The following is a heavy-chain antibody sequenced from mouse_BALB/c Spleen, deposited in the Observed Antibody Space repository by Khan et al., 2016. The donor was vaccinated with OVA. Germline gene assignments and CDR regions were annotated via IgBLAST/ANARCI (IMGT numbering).Heavy chain of an antibody. J-gene: IGHJ3*01. D-gene: IGHD2-12*01. CDR3: ARATYRYAFVY. CDR1: GDSITSGY. CDR2: IIHTGYT. Sequence: EVQLQESGPSLVKPSQTLSLTCSVTGDSITSGYRNWIRKFPGNKLEYIGYIIHTGYTYYNPSLKSGNSITRNTAKNQYSLQWSSVTDEDTATYYCARATYRYAFVYWGQGTLVTVSA. V-gene: IGHV3-8*02.